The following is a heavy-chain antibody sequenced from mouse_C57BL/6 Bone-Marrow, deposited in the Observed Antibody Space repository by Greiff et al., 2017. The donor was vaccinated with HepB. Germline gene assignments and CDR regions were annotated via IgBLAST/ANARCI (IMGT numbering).Heavy chain of an antibody. CDR3: ARTPYITTVVASFDC. CDR1: GYTFTSYW. Sequence: QVQLQQPGAELVKPGASVKMSCKASGYTFTSYWITWVKQRPGQGLEWIGDIYPGSGSTNYNEKFKSKATLTVDTSSSTAYMQLSSLTSEDSAVYYCARTPYITTVVASFDCWGQGTTLTVSS. D-gene: IGHD1-1*01. CDR2: IYPGSGST. V-gene: IGHV1-55*01. J-gene: IGHJ2*01.